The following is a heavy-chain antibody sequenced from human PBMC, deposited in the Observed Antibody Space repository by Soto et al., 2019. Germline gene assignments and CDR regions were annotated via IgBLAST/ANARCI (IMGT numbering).Heavy chain of an antibody. Sequence: LILSCAASGFTFSSYSMNWVRQAPGKGLEWVSSISSSSSYIYYADSVKGRFTISRDNAKNSLYLQMNSPRAEDTAVYYCAREITSTPNYWGQGTLVTVSS. CDR3: AREITSTPNY. CDR2: ISSSSSYI. V-gene: IGHV3-21*01. D-gene: IGHD3-3*01. CDR1: GFTFSSYS. J-gene: IGHJ4*02.